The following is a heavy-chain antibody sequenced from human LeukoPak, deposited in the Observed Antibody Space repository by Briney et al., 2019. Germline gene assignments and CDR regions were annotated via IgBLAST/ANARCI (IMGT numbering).Heavy chain of an antibody. D-gene: IGHD2-2*02. CDR3: AREGAYTNFVNRFDA. CDR1: GGSFRDYY. J-gene: IGHJ5*02. CDR2: INHDGTT. Sequence: SKTLSLTCAVYGGSFRDYYWSWVRHPPGRGLEWIGEINHDGTTNYNPSLKSRVIMSVGASKSQFFLTLTPVTAADTAVYYCAREGAYTNFVNRFDAWGQGTLVTVSS. V-gene: IGHV4-34*01.